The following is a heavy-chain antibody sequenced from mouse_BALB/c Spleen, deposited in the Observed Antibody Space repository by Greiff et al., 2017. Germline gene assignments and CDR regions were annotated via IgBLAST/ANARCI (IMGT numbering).Heavy chain of an antibody. CDR2: IHPNSGNT. Sequence: QVQLKESGSVLVRPGASVKLSCKASGYTFTSSWMHWAKQRPGQGLEWIGEIHPNSGNTNYNEKFKGKATLTVDTSSSTAYVDLSSLTSEDSAVYYCARGRNPYYAMDYWGQGTSVTVSS. V-gene: IGHV1S130*01. CDR1: GYTFTSSW. J-gene: IGHJ4*01. CDR3: ARGRNPYYAMDY.